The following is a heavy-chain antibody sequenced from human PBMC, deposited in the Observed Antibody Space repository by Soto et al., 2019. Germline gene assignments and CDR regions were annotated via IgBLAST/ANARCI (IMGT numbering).Heavy chain of an antibody. V-gene: IGHV3-33*01. CDR2: IWYDGSNK. J-gene: IGHJ5*02. Sequence: QVQLVESGGGVVQPGRSLRLSCAASGFTFSSYGMHWVRQAPGTGLEWVAVIWYDGSNKYYAYSVKGRFTISRDNSKNMLYRQMNGLRAEDTAVYYCARDTYSYDRSGSAATNNWFEHWGQGTLVTVSS. D-gene: IGHD3-22*01. CDR1: GFTFSSYG. CDR3: ARDTYSYDRSGSAATNNWFEH.